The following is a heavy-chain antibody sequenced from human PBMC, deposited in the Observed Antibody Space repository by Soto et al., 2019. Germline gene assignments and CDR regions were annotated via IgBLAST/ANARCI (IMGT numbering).Heavy chain of an antibody. D-gene: IGHD4-17*01. V-gene: IGHV3-7*01. CDR2: IKPDGSEE. CDR3: ARDSVSTTQFNWFDP. J-gene: IGHJ5*02. CDR1: GYTFSSYW. Sequence: EVQLVGSGGGLVQPGGSLRLSCAASGYTFSSYWMSWVRQAPGKGLEWVANIKPDGSEEYYVDSVKGRFTISRDNAQNSRYLQMNSLRVEDTAVYYCARDSVSTTQFNWFDPWGQGILVTVSS.